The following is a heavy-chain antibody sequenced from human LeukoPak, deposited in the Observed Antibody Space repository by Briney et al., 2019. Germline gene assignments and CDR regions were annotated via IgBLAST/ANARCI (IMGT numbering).Heavy chain of an antibody. Sequence: GGSLRLSCAASGFTFSTYWMSWVRQAPGKGLEWVANIKQDGSEKYYVDSVKGRFTISRDNSKNTLYLQMNSLRAEDTAVYYCAKDTTYLYYYGMDVWGQGTTVTVSS. V-gene: IGHV3-7*03. CDR3: AKDTTYLYYYGMDV. D-gene: IGHD2-2*01. CDR1: GFTFSTYW. CDR2: IKQDGSEK. J-gene: IGHJ6*02.